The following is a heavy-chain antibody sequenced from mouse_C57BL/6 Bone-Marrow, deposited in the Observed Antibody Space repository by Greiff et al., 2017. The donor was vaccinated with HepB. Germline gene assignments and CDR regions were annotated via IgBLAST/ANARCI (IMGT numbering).Heavy chain of an antibody. D-gene: IGHD2-4*01. J-gene: IGHJ4*01. CDR3: ARRDGYDYLYAMDY. Sequence: VQLQQSGPELVKPGDSVKISCKASGYSFTGYCMNWVMQRPGKGLEWIGRINPYNGDTFYNQKFKGKATLTVDKSSSTAHMELRSLTSEDSAVYYCARRDGYDYLYAMDYWGQGTSVTVSS. CDR2: INPYNGDT. V-gene: IGHV1-20*01. CDR1: GYSFTGYC.